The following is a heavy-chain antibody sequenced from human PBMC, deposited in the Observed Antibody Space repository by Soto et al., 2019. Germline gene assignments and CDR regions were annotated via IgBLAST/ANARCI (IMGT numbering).Heavy chain of an antibody. V-gene: IGHV4-34*01. CDR1: GGSFSGYY. Sequence: SETLSLTCAGYGGSFSGYYWSWIRQPPWKGLEWIGEINHSGSTNYNPSLKSRVTISVDTPKNQFSLKLSSVTAADTAVDYCESFDYYYYYMYVCGKGTTVTVSS. J-gene: IGHJ6*03. CDR3: ESFDYYYYYMYV. CDR2: INHSGST.